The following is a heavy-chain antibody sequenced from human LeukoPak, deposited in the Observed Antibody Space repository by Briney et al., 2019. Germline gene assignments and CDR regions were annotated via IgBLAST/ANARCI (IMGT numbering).Heavy chain of an antibody. D-gene: IGHD4-11*01. V-gene: IGHV4-34*01. Sequence: SETLSLTCAVYGGSFSNYHWSWIRQPPGKGLEWIGEISHGGSTDCNPSLKSRVSISVDTSKTPFSLRLHSVTAADTAVYYCARGPSSNYVSHWGQGTLVPVSS. CDR1: GGSFSNYH. CDR3: ARGPSSNYVSH. J-gene: IGHJ4*02. CDR2: ISHGGST.